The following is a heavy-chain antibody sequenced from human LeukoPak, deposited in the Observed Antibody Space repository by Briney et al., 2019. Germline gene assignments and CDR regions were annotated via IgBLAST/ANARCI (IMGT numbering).Heavy chain of an antibody. Sequence: ASVKVSCKASGYTFTGKFMHWVRQAPGQGLEWMGWIDPNSGGTDYAQKFQGRVTMTRDTSTSTVYMELSSLRSEDTAVYYRARGSGWDTARYYFDYWGQGTLVTVPS. J-gene: IGHJ4*02. D-gene: IGHD3-10*01. V-gene: IGHV1-2*02. CDR2: IDPNSGGT. CDR3: ARGSGWDTARYYFDY. CDR1: GYTFTGKF.